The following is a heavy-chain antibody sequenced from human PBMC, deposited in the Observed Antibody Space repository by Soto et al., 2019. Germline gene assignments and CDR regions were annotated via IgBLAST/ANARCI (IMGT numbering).Heavy chain of an antibody. J-gene: IGHJ6*02. CDR2: MNPNSGNT. D-gene: IGHD2-2*01. Sequence: VASVNVSCKASGYTFTSYDINWVRQATGQGLERMGWMNPNSGNTGYAQKFQGRVTMTRNTSISTAYMELSSLRSEDTAVYYCARTYCSSTSCYGYYYGMDVCGERHTVP. CDR1: GYTFTSYD. CDR3: ARTYCSSTSCYGYYYGMDV. V-gene: IGHV1-8*01.